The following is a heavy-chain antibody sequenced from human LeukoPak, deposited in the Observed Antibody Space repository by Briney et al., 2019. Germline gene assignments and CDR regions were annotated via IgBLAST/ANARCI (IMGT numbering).Heavy chain of an antibody. CDR3: ARDRPPYTASHAFDI. Sequence: SETLSLTCTVSGGPISSGSYYWSWIRQPAGKGLGWIGRIYTSGSTNYNPSLKSRVTISVDTSKNQFSLKLSSVTAADTAVYYCARDRPPYTASHAFDIWGQGTMVTVSS. D-gene: IGHD5-18*01. V-gene: IGHV4-61*02. J-gene: IGHJ3*02. CDR2: IYTSGST. CDR1: GGPISSGSYY.